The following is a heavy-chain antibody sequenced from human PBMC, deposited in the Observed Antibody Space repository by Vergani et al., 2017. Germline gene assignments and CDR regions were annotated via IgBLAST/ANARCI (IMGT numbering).Heavy chain of an antibody. V-gene: IGHV4-39*07. J-gene: IGHJ3*02. CDR2: IYYSGST. D-gene: IGHD6-6*01. CDR3: ARDLTRQKAFDI. CDR1: GGSISSSSYY. Sequence: QVQLQESGPGLVKPSGTLSLTCAVSGGSISSSSYYWGWIRQPPGKGLEWIGSIYYSGSTYYNPSLKSRVTISVDTSKNQFSLKLSSVTAADTAVYYCARDLTRQKAFDIWGQGTMVTVSS.